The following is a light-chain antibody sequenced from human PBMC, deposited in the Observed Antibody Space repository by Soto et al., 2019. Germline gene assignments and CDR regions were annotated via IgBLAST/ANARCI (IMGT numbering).Light chain of an antibody. CDR3: SSYTRSSTRGV. CDR2: DVS. J-gene: IGLJ1*01. CDR1: SSDVGGYNY. Sequence: QSALTQPASVSGSPGQSITISCTGTSSDVGGYNYVSWYQQHPGKAPKLMIYDVSHRPSGVSNRCSGSKSGNTASLTISGLQAEAEADYYCSSYTRSSTRGVFGTGTKLTVL. V-gene: IGLV2-14*01.